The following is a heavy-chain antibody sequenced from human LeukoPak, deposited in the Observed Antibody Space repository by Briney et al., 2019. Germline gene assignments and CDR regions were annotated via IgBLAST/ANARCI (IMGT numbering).Heavy chain of an antibody. CDR3: AARKTAAGIDY. V-gene: IGHV3-66*01. J-gene: IGHJ4*02. CDR1: GFILSSNY. Sequence: GGSLRLSCAASGFILSSNYMSWVRQAPGKGLEGVSIIYSDRTTYYADSVKGRFTISRDNSKNTLYLQMNSLRVEDTAVYYCAARKTAAGIDYWGQGTLVTVSS. D-gene: IGHD6-13*01. CDR2: IYSDRTT.